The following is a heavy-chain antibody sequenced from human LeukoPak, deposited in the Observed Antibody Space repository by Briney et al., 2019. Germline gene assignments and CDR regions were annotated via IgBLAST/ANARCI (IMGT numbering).Heavy chain of an antibody. D-gene: IGHD2-2*01. CDR3: ARDPWGGDIVVVPAAIHDP. Sequence: GASVNVSCKTSGYTFIDYYIHWVRQAPGQGLEWMGRINPKSGGTNYAQKFQGRVTMTRDTSISTAYMELSRLRSDDTAVFYCARDPWGGDIVVVPAAIHDPWGQGTLVTVSS. CDR2: INPKSGGT. V-gene: IGHV1-2*06. CDR1: GYTFIDYY. J-gene: IGHJ5*02.